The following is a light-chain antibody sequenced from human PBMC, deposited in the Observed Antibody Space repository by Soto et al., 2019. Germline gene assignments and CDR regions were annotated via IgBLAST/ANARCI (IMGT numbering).Light chain of an antibody. CDR2: GTS. CDR1: HTVRNNY. J-gene: IGKJ3*01. Sequence: VLKQSKGTLSLSPGERSTLSFMASHTVRNNYLAWYQQKPGQAPRLLIYGTSTRAPGIPPRFSGSGSGTDFTLTISSLEPEDFGVYYCQQRSKWVTFGSRTNVDI. V-gene: IGKV3D-20*02. CDR3: QQRSKWVT.